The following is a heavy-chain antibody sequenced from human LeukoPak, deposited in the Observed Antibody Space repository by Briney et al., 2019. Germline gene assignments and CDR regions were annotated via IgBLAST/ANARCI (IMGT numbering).Heavy chain of an antibody. D-gene: IGHD3-22*01. V-gene: IGHV4-39*01. CDR2: IYYSGST. CDR1: GGSISSSIYY. Sequence: SETLSPICTVSGGSISSSIYYWGWIRQPPGKGLEWIGSIYYSGSTYYNPSLKSRVTISVDTSKNQFSLKLSSVTAADTAVYYCERQGNSGYYPFDYWGQGTLVTVSS. J-gene: IGHJ4*02. CDR3: ERQGNSGYYPFDY.